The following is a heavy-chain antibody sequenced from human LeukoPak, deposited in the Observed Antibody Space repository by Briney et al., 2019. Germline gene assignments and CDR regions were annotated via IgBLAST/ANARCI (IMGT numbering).Heavy chain of an antibody. J-gene: IGHJ4*02. V-gene: IGHV3-11*01. CDR3: ARDIRAVGITLYFDY. CDR2: TSGSGGDI. Sequence: WGALRLSCAASGFTFSNYYMRWIRQTPGKGLEWLSYTSGSGGDIHYADSVKGRFTISRDNAKNSLYLQMNSLRAEDTAMYYCARDIRAVGITLYFDYWGQGILVTVTS. CDR1: GFTFSNYY. D-gene: IGHD3-22*01.